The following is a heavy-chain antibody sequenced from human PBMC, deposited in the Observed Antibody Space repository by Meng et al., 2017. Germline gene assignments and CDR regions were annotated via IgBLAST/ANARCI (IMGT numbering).Heavy chain of an antibody. Sequence: VRYGTEGKNPGASVKVSWKASAYTFTSYAINWVRQATGQGLEWMGWMNPNSGNTDSAQKFQGRVTMTRKTSISTAYMELRSLRSDDTAVYYCARGNYGDYLYYFDYWGQGTLVTVSS. CDR3: ARGNYGDYLYYFDY. CDR1: AYTFTSYA. J-gene: IGHJ4*02. CDR2: MNPNSGNT. D-gene: IGHD4-17*01. V-gene: IGHV1-8*01.